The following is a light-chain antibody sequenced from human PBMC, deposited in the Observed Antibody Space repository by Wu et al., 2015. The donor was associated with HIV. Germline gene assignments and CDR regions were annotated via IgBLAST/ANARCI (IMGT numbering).Light chain of an antibody. V-gene: IGKV1-13*02. CDR3: QQFYSFPLT. CDR1: QDISNA. CDR2: DAT. Sequence: IQLTQSPSSLSASVGDNVTLTCRSSQDISNALAWYQQKAGLPPKLLIFDATNLQSGVSSRFSGNKSGTHFSLTISSLQPEDFATYYCQQFYSFPLTFGQGAKLDIK. J-gene: IGKJ2*01.